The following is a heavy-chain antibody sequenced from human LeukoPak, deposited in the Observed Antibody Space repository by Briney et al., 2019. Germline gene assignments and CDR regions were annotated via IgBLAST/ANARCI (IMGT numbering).Heavy chain of an antibody. CDR1: GFTFSSYE. J-gene: IGHJ5*02. D-gene: IGHD5-12*01. Sequence: GGPLRLSCAASGFTFSSYEMNWVRQAPGKGLEWVSYISSSGSTIYYADSVEGRFTISRDNAKNSLYLQMNSLRAEDTAVYYCARGFRVATIDWFDPWGQGTLVTVSS. V-gene: IGHV3-48*03. CDR2: ISSSGSTI. CDR3: ARGFRVATIDWFDP.